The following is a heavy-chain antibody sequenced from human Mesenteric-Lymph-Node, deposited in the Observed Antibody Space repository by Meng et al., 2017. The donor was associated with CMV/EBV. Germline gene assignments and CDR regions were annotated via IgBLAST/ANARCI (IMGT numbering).Heavy chain of an antibody. D-gene: IGHD5-18*01. CDR3: AGGGAMGINY. V-gene: IGHV1-46*01. J-gene: IGHJ4*02. CDR2: INPSGGST. Sequence: ASVKVSCKASGYTFTSYYMHWVRQAPGQGLEWMGIINPSGGSTSYAQKFQGRVTLSADKSTSTMKLSSLRADDTAVYYCAGGGAMGINYWGLGTLVTVSS. CDR1: GYTFTSYY.